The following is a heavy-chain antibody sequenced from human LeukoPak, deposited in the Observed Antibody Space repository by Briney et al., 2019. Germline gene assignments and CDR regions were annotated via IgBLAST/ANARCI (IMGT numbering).Heavy chain of an antibody. Sequence: PSETLSLTCSVSGASISSSTYYWGWIRQPPGKGLEWIGSVYYRGNTYYNPSLKSRVTISVVTSKSQFSLRIVSVTAADTSVYYCARLWSGLRPPDYWGQGTLVTVSS. CDR2: VYYRGNT. D-gene: IGHD3-3*01. J-gene: IGHJ4*02. V-gene: IGHV4-39*01. CDR3: ARLWSGLRPPDY. CDR1: GASISSSTYY.